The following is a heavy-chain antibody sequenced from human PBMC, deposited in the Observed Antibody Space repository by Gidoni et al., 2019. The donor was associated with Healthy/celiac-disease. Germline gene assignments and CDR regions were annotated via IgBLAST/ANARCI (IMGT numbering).Heavy chain of an antibody. Sequence: QLQLQESGSGLVKPSQTLALTCAVSGGSISSGGYSWSWIRQPQGKGLEWIGYIYHSGRTYYHPSLKSGVTISVASSKTQFSLKLRSVTAADTAVYYCASANHTTGTGGVWFDPWGQGTLVTVSS. CDR1: GGSISSGGYS. J-gene: IGHJ5*02. CDR2: IYHSGRT. D-gene: IGHD1-1*01. V-gene: IGHV4-30-2*01. CDR3: ASANHTTGTGGVWFDP.